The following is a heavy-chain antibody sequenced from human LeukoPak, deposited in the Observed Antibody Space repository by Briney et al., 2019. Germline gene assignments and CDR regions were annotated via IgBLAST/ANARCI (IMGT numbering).Heavy chain of an antibody. CDR2: IKSDGST. Sequence: PGGSLRLSRAPTTPSFRTNCTDCGRQAPGKGLVWVSCIKSDGSTNYADSVKGRFTISRDTAKNTVSLQMNSLSAEDTGVYYCCGRLSGTGGYCPEDSRDWGQGTLVTVSS. CDR3: CGRLSGTGGYCPEDSRD. D-gene: IGHD2-21*01. CDR1: TPSFRTNC. V-gene: IGHV3-74*01. J-gene: IGHJ1*01.